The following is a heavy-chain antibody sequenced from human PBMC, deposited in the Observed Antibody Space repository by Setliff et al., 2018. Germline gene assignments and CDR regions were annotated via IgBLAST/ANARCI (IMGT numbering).Heavy chain of an antibody. J-gene: IGHJ4*02. V-gene: IGHV1-18*01. Sequence: ASVKVSCKASGYTFSSYAISWVRQAPGQGLEWMGWISIYNGKTEYVQEFQGRVTMTADTSTSTAYMELRSLRSDDTAVYFCARRGYYYDTSGFSPFDIWGQGTLVTVSS. D-gene: IGHD3-22*01. CDR3: ARRGYYYDTSGFSPFDI. CDR2: ISIYNGKT. CDR1: GYTFSSYA.